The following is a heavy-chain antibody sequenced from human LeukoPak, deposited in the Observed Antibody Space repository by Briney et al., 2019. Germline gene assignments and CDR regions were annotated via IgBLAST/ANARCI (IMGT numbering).Heavy chain of an antibody. J-gene: IGHJ4*02. D-gene: IGHD6-13*01. CDR2: IIPIFGTA. V-gene: IGHV1-69*06. Sequence: SVKVSCKASGGTFSSYAISWVRQAPGQGLEWMGGIIPIFGTANYAQKFQGRVTITADKSTSTAYVELSSLRSEDTAVYYCAREVAHSSFYDYWGQGTLVTVSS. CDR1: GGTFSSYA. CDR3: AREVAHSSFYDY.